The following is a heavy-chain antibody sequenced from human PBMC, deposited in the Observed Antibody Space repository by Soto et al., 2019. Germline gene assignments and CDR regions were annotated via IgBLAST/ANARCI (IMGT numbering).Heavy chain of an antibody. V-gene: IGHV3-74*01. CDR3: ARDQAYSSGSIDP. CDR2: INSDGSST. D-gene: IGHD6-19*01. Sequence: GGSLRLSCAASGFTVSNNYMSWFRQAPGKGLVWVSRINSDGSSTSYADSVKGRFTISRDNAKNTLYLQMNSLRAEDTAVYYCARDQAYSSGSIDPWGQGTLVTVSS. J-gene: IGHJ5*02. CDR1: GFTVSNNY.